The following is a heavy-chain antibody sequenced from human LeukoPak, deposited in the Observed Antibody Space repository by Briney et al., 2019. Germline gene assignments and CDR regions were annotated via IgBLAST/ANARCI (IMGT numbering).Heavy chain of an antibody. CDR2: IYYSGST. CDR1: GGSISSSRYY. CDR3: ARQEDDVLTGYYLNY. V-gene: IGHV4-39*01. Sequence: SETLSLTCTVSGGSISSSRYYWAWIRQPPGKGLEWIGSIYYSGSTYYNPSLQSRLTITVDTSKNQFSLKLSSVTAADTAVFYYARQEDDVLTGYYLNYWGQGTLVTVSS. D-gene: IGHD3-9*01. J-gene: IGHJ4*02.